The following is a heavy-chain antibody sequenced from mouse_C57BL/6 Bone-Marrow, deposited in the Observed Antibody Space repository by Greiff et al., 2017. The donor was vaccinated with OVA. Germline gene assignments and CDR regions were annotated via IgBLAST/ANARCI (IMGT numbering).Heavy chain of an antibody. Sequence: QVQLQQPGTELVKPGASVKLSCKASGYTFTSYWMHWVKQRPGQGLEWIGNINPSNGGTNYNEKVKSKATLTVDKSSSTAYMQLSSLTSEDSAVYYCARDATYDYGFAYWGQGTLVTVSA. D-gene: IGHD2-4*01. J-gene: IGHJ3*01. CDR3: ARDATYDYGFAY. CDR2: INPSNGGT. CDR1: GYTFTSYW. V-gene: IGHV1-53*01.